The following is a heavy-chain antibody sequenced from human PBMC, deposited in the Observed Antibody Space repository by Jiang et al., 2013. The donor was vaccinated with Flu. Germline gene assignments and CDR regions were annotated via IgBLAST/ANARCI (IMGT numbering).Heavy chain of an antibody. CDR2: INPKRGGT. J-gene: IGHJ4*02. V-gene: IGHV1-2*04. Sequence: SGAEVKKPGASVKVSCRASGYTFSSYYLHWVRQAPGQGLEWMGWINPKRGGTSYAQKFHGWVTMTRDTSISTAYMELSRLRSDDTAVYYCARVLAYNSGWNPFDNWGQGTLVTVSS. CDR3: ARVLAYNSGWNPFDN. D-gene: IGHD5-12*01. CDR1: GYTFSSYY.